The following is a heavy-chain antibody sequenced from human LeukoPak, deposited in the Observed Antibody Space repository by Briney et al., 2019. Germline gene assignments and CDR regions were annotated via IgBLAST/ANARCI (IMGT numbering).Heavy chain of an antibody. CDR1: AFTFSSYG. CDR3: ARIRGYSYAWDY. CDR2: ISGDGRDI. J-gene: IGHJ4*02. Sequence: GGTLRLSCAASAFTFSSYGMSWVRQAPGKGLEWVSAISGDGRDIFYADAVKGRFTISRDNSKNTLYLQMNSLRAEDTAVYYCARIRGYSYAWDYWGQGTLVTVSS. D-gene: IGHD5-18*01. V-gene: IGHV3-23*01.